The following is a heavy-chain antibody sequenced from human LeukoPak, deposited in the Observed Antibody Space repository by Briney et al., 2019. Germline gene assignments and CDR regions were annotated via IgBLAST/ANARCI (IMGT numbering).Heavy chain of an antibody. CDR1: GGTFSSYA. D-gene: IGHD6-6*01. Sequence: ASVKVSCKASGGTFSSYAISWVRQAPGQGLEWMGRIIPILGIANYAQKFQGRVTITADKSTSTAYMELSSLRSEDTAVYYCASPRVEYSSSYYFDYWGQGTLVTVSS. CDR2: IIPILGIA. CDR3: ASPRVEYSSSYYFDY. J-gene: IGHJ4*02. V-gene: IGHV1-69*04.